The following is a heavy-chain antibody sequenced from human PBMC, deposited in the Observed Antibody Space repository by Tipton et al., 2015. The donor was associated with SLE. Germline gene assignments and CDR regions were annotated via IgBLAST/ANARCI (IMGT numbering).Heavy chain of an antibody. D-gene: IGHD5-24*01. CDR3: ARSRDKATDSFDV. J-gene: IGHJ3*01. CDR2: YTGST. CDR1: GDSISTGTYY. V-gene: IGHV4-39*07. Sequence: TLSLTCTVSGDSISTGTYYWGWIRQPPGKGLEWIGYTGSTSYNPSLKSRLTISVDTSQNQFSLKLSSVTAADTAVYYCARSRDKATDSFDVWGQGTMVTVSS.